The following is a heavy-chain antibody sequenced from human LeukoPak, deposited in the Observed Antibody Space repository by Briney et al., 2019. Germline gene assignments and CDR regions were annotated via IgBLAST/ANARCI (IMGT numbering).Heavy chain of an antibody. V-gene: IGHV3-23*01. J-gene: IGHJ4*02. CDR3: AKDSDSSSWPPSIDY. Sequence: GASLRLSCAASGFTFSSYAMSWVRQAPGKGLEWVSAISGSGGSTYYADSVKGRFTISRDNSKNTPYLQMNSLRAEDTAVYYCAKDSDSSSWPPSIDYWGQGTLVTVSS. D-gene: IGHD6-13*01. CDR2: ISGSGGST. CDR1: GFTFSSYA.